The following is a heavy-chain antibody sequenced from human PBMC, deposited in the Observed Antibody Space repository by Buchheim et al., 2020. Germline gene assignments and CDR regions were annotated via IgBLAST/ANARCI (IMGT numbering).Heavy chain of an antibody. V-gene: IGHV3-48*01. CDR2: IIGSSSTI. CDR1: GFTFSSYT. CDR3: ARVGGYGDYDF. Sequence: EVQLVESGGGLAQPGGSLRLSCAGSGFTFSSYTTKWVRQAPGKGLEWLSYIIGSSSTIHYAASVRGRFTISRDNATNLMYLQMNSLRAEDTAVYYCARVGGYGDYDFWGQGTL. D-gene: IGHD4-17*01. J-gene: IGHJ4*02.